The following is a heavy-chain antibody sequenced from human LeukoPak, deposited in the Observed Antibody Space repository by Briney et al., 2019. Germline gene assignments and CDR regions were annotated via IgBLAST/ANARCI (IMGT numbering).Heavy chain of an antibody. D-gene: IGHD6-13*01. CDR1: GGTFSSYA. CDR3: ATVELGYSSSFSLHY. J-gene: IGHJ4*02. Sequence: ASVKVSCKASGGTFSSYAISWVRQAPGQGLGWMGGIIPIFGTANYAQKFQGRVTMTEDTSTDTAYMELSSLRSEDTAVYYCATVELGYSSSFSLHYWGQGTLVTVSS. CDR2: IIPIFGTA. V-gene: IGHV1-69*06.